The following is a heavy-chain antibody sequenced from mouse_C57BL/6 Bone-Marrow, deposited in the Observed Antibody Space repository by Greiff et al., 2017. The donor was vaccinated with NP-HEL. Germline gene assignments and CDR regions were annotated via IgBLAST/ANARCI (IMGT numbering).Heavy chain of an antibody. J-gene: IGHJ3*01. Sequence: QVTLKESGPGILQPSQTLSLTCSFSGFSLSTFGMGVGWIRQPSGKGLEWLAHIWWDDDKYYNPALKSRLTISKDTSKNQVFLKIANVDTADTATYYCARMELGTTVVESWFAYWGQGTLVTVSA. CDR2: IWWDDDK. D-gene: IGHD1-1*01. V-gene: IGHV8-8*01. CDR1: GFSLSTFGMG. CDR3: ARMELGTTVVESWFAY.